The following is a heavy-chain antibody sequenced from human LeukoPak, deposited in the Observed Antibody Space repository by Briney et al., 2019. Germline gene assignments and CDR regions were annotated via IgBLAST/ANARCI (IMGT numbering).Heavy chain of an antibody. CDR2: INHSGST. CDR1: GGSFSGYY. V-gene: IGHV4-34*01. D-gene: IGHD2-2*02. CDR3: ARGTVEDIVVVPAAIPNPYFDY. J-gene: IGHJ4*02. Sequence: SETLSLTCAVYGGSFSGYYWSWIRQPPGKGLEWIGEINHSGSTSYNPSLKSRVTISVDTSKNQFSLKLSSVTAADTAVYYCARGTVEDIVVVPAAIPNPYFDYWGQGTLVTVSS.